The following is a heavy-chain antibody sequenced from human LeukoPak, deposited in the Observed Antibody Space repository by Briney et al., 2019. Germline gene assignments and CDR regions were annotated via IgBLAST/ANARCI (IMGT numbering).Heavy chain of an antibody. CDR2: ISLSSDTI. J-gene: IGHJ4*02. V-gene: IGHV3-48*02. CDR3: ARQDVGLDY. CDR1: GPTFTTYS. Sequence: GGSLRLSCEASGPTFTTYSMSWVRQAPGRGLEWVSSISLSSDTIYYADSVKGRFTISRDNAKNSLYLQMNSLRDEDTAVYYCARQDVGLDYWGQGTLVTVSS. D-gene: IGHD1-26*01.